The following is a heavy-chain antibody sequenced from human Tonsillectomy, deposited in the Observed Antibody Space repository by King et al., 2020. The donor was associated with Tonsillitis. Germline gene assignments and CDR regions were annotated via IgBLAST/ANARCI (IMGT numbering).Heavy chain of an antibody. J-gene: IGHJ4*02. D-gene: IGHD2-8*01. Sequence: QLVQSGAEVKNPGASVKVSCKSSGYTFTRFYIHWLRQAPGQGLEWMGMINLSGGSTTYAQRFQDRFTMTRDTSTSTVSMELSSLTSEDTAVYFCSRVHCANGICYLFDCWGQGTLVTVSS. CDR2: INLSGGST. V-gene: IGHV1-46*03. CDR1: GYTFTRFY. CDR3: SRVHCANGICYLFDC.